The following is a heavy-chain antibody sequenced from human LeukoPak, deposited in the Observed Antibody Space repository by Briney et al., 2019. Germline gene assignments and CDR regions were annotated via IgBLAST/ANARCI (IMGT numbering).Heavy chain of an antibody. Sequence: ASVKVSCKASGYTFTGYYMHWVRQAPGQGLEWMGWINPNSGGTNYAQKFQGRVTMTRDTSISTAYMELSRLRSDDTAVYYCAKEVWHCSGGSCYEYYFDYWGQGTLVTVSS. CDR3: AKEVWHCSGGSCYEYYFDY. D-gene: IGHD2-15*01. CDR2: INPNSGGT. J-gene: IGHJ4*02. CDR1: GYTFTGYY. V-gene: IGHV1-2*02.